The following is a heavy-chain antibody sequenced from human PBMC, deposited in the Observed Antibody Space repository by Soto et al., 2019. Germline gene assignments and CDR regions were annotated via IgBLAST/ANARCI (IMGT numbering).Heavy chain of an antibody. V-gene: IGHV1-69*02. CDR2: IIPILGIA. J-gene: IGHJ4*02. D-gene: IGHD4-17*01. Sequence: QVQLVQSGAEVKKPGSSVKVSCKASGGTFSSYTISWVRQAPGQGLEWMGRIIPILGIANYAQKFQGRVTLTADKSTSTAYMELSSLRSEDTAVYYCARAASVTHDDYWGQGTLVTVSS. CDR1: GGTFSSYT. CDR3: ARAASVTHDDY.